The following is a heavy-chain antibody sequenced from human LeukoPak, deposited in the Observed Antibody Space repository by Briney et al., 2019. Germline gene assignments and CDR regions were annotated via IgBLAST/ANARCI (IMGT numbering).Heavy chain of an antibody. Sequence: ASVKVSCKASGYTFTSYGISCVRQAPVQGLEWMGWISAYNGNTNYAQKFQDRVTITADKSTSTAYMELSSLRSEDTAVYYCARVVGLTGYSSSWYSGYYYYMDVWGKGTTVTVSS. J-gene: IGHJ6*03. CDR1: GYTFTSYG. D-gene: IGHD6-13*01. CDR3: ARVVGLTGYSSSWYSGYYYYMDV. V-gene: IGHV1-18*01. CDR2: ISAYNGNT.